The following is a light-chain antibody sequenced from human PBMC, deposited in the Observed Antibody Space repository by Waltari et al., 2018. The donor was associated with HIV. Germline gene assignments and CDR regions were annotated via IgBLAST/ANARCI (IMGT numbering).Light chain of an antibody. V-gene: IGLV1-47*01. J-gene: IGLJ3*02. CDR1: SSNIGSNY. CDR2: RNN. CDR3: AAWDDSLSGGV. Sequence: QSVLTHPPSASGTPGQRVTISCSGSSSNIGSNYVYWYQQLPGTTPKLLIYRNNRGPAGVPDRFSGSKSGTSASLAISGRRSEDEADYYCAAWDDSLSGGVFGGGTKLTVL.